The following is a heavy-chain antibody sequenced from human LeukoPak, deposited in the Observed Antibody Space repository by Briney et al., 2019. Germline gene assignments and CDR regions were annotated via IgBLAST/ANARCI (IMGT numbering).Heavy chain of an antibody. D-gene: IGHD5-12*01. CDR2: IYYTGST. Sequence: PSETLSLTCTVSGGSISSYYWSWIRQPPGKGLEWIGYIYYTGSTNYNPSLKGRVTISVDTSKNQFSLDLSSVTAADTAVYYCARDSGYDYDYWGQGTLVTVSS. CDR1: GGSISSYY. V-gene: IGHV4-59*01. CDR3: ARDSGYDYDY. J-gene: IGHJ4*02.